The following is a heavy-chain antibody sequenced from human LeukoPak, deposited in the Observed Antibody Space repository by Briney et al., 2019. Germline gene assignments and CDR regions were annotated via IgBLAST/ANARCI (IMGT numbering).Heavy chain of an antibody. D-gene: IGHD6-13*01. CDR2: ISGSGGST. V-gene: IGHV3-23*01. CDR3: ARGGYSSSQDAFDI. J-gene: IGHJ3*02. CDR1: GFTFSSYA. Sequence: PGRSLRLSCAASGFTFSSYAMHWVRQAPGKGLEWVSAISGSGGSTYYADSVKGRFTISRDNSKNTLYLQMNSLRAEDTAVYYCARGGYSSSQDAFDIWGQGTMVTVSS.